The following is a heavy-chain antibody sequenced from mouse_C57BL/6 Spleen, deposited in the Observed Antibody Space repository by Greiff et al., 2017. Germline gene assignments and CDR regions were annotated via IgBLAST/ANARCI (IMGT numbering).Heavy chain of an antibody. CDR2: ISYDGSN. D-gene: IGHD1-1*01. J-gene: IGHJ1*03. CDR1: GYSITSGYY. Sequence: EVKVEESGPGLVKPSQSLSLTCSVTGYSITSGYYWNWIRQFPGNKLEWMGYISYDGSNNYNPSLKNRISITRDTSKNQFFLKLNAVTTEDTATYYCARPYYGSSSHWYFDVWGTGTTVTVSS. CDR3: ARPYYGSSSHWYFDV. V-gene: IGHV3-6*01.